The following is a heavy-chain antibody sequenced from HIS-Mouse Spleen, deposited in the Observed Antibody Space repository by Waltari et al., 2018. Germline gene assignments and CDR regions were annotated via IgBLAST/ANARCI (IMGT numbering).Heavy chain of an antibody. J-gene: IGHJ4*02. Sequence: QVQLGQSGAEVKKPGASVKVSCKASGYTFTGYKIHRVQQAPGQGLEWMGWINPNSGGTNYAQKFQGRVTMTRDTSISTAYMELSRLRSDDTAVYYCARDPEPGTHYFDYWGQGTLVTVSS. CDR1: GYTFTGYK. CDR3: ARDPEPGTHYFDY. CDR2: INPNSGGT. D-gene: IGHD1-1*01. V-gene: IGHV1-2*02.